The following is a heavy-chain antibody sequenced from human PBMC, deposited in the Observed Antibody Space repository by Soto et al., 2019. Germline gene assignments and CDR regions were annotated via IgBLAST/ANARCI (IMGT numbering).Heavy chain of an antibody. D-gene: IGHD4-17*01. CDR1: GFTFSSYN. CDR3: ARARHDYGALDY. Sequence: EVQLVESGGGLVKPGGSLRLSCTAPGFTFSSYNINWVRQAPGKGLEWVSYISTWSSYSFYADSVKGRFTISRDNSGNSLYLPLDSLRDEDTAVYYCARARHDYGALDYWGQGALVTVSS. J-gene: IGHJ4*02. V-gene: IGHV3-21*02. CDR2: ISTWSSYS.